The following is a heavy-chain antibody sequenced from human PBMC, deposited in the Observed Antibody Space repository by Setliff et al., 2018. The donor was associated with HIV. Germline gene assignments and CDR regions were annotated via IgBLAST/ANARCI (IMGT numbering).Heavy chain of an antibody. Sequence: SETLSLTCTVSGGSISSGGYFWSWIRQLPGKGLEWIGYIYYSGSTFYNPSLKSRVSISVDTAKNQFSLKLTSVTDADTAVYYCARGIYDSSGPYAFDIWGQGTMFTVSS. D-gene: IGHD3-22*01. V-gene: IGHV4-31*03. CDR1: GGSISSGGYF. CDR3: ARGIYDSSGPYAFDI. CDR2: IYYSGST. J-gene: IGHJ3*02.